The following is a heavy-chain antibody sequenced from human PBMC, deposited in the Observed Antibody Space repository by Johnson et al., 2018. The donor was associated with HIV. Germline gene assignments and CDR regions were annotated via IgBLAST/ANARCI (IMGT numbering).Heavy chain of an antibody. CDR1: GFTFSSYW. CDR2: IRYDGSSN. Sequence: QVQLVESGGGLVQPGGSLRLSCAASGFTFSSYWMSWVRQAPGKGLEWVAFIRYDGSSNFYPDSVKGRFTISRDNSKNTLYLQMNSLRAEDTAMYYCARAKDAAYPYDAFDVWGHGTMVIVSA. D-gene: IGHD2-15*01. J-gene: IGHJ3*01. CDR3: ARAKDAAYPYDAFDV. V-gene: IGHV3-30*02.